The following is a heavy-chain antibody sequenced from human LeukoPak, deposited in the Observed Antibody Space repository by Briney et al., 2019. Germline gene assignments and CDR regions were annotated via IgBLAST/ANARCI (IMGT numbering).Heavy chain of an antibody. D-gene: IGHD1-26*01. Sequence: GGSLRLSCAASGFTFSSYEMNWVRQAPGKGLEWVSYISSSGSTIYYADSVKGRFTISRDNAKNSLYLQMNSLRAEDTAVYYCARASEWELGDYWGQGTLVTVSS. V-gene: IGHV3-48*03. J-gene: IGHJ4*02. CDR1: GFTFSSYE. CDR2: ISSSGSTI. CDR3: ARASEWELGDY.